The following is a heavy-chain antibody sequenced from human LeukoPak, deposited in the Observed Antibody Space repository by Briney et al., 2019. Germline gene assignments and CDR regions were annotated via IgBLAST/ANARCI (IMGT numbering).Heavy chain of an antibody. CDR1: GFTFSSYG. V-gene: IGHV3-30*03. CDR2: ISYDGSNK. CDR3: ASAELQTLSPDCSSTSCYRLVRYYYYYMDV. J-gene: IGHJ6*03. Sequence: GGSLRLSCAASGFTFSSYGMHWVRQAPGKGLEWVAVISYDGSNKYYADSVKGRFTISRDNSKNTLYLQMNSLRAEDTAVYYCASAELQTLSPDCSSTSCYRLVRYYYYYMDVWGKGTTVTISS. D-gene: IGHD2-2*01.